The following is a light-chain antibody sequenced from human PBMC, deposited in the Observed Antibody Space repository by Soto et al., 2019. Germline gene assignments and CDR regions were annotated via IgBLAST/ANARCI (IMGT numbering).Light chain of an antibody. CDR2: DAS. CDR3: LQHNRYPRT. Sequence: DIQMTQSPSSLSASVGDRVSITCRASQSISTWLAWYQQQPGGAPRLLIYDASSLQSGVPSSFSGSGSGTEFTLTISSLQPEDFATYYCLQHNRYPRTFGQGTKVDNK. V-gene: IGKV1-5*01. CDR1: QSISTW. J-gene: IGKJ1*01.